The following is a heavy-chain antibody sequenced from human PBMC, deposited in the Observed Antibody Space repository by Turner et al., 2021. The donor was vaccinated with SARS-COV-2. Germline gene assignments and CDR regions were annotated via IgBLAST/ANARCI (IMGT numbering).Heavy chain of an antibody. CDR3: AKDQYNSGWYSKDY. CDR2: ISASGGST. J-gene: IGHJ4*02. D-gene: IGHD6-19*01. V-gene: IGHV3-23*01. Sequence: EVQLLESGGGLVQPGGSLRPSCAASGFTFSSYAMSWVRQAPGKGLEWVLSISASGGSTYYADSVKGRFTISRDNSKNTLSLQMSSLRAEDTAVYYCAKDQYNSGWYSKDYWGQGTLVTVSS. CDR1: GFTFSSYA.